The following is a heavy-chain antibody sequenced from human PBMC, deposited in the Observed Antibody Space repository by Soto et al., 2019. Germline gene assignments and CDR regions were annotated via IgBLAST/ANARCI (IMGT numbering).Heavy chain of an antibody. D-gene: IGHD2-15*01. Sequence: VQVLESGGGLVQPGGSLRLSCEGSGFTVSSHAMTWIRQAPGKGPKGVSTVTADGGTYYADSVKGRFAMSRDTSENTLYLQMNSLGAEDTAAYYCAPHVSCSGGSCQYDAFAIRGQGTMVTVSS. CDR2: VTADGGT. CDR3: APHVSCSGGSCQYDAFAI. CDR1: GFTVSSHA. V-gene: IGHV3-23*01. J-gene: IGHJ3*02.